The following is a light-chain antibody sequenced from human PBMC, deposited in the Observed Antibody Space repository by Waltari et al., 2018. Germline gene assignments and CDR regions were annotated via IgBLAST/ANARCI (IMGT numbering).Light chain of an antibody. CDR3: CSYAGANTYV. Sequence: QSALTQPASVSGSPGQSITVPCTGTSSDVGSYNLVSWYQHHPPKAPKLMIYEVSKLPSGVSNRFSGSKSGNTASLTISGLQPEDEADYYCCSYAGANTYVFGSGTKVTVL. CDR2: EVS. J-gene: IGLJ1*01. V-gene: IGLV2-23*02. CDR1: SSDVGSYNL.